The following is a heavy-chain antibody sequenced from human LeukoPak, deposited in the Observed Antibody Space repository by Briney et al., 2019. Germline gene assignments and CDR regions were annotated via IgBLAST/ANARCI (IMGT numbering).Heavy chain of an antibody. J-gene: IGHJ3*02. D-gene: IGHD6-19*01. CDR1: GFTFDDYA. Sequence: QPGGSLRLSCAASGFTFDDYAMHWVRQAPGKGLEWVSGISWNSGSIGYADSVKGRFTISRDNAKNSLYLQMNSLRAEDMALYYCAKDLSSGRVLESGAFDIWGQGTMVTVSS. CDR2: ISWNSGSI. V-gene: IGHV3-9*03. CDR3: AKDLSSGRVLESGAFDI.